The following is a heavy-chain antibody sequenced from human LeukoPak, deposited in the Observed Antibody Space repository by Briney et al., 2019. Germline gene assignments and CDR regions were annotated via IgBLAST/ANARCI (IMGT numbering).Heavy chain of an antibody. J-gene: IGHJ4*02. D-gene: IGHD4-23*01. CDR3: AKAVEVDYGGSGVDY. CDR2: ISGSGGST. CDR1: GFTFSSYA. V-gene: IGHV3-23*01. Sequence: QSGGSLRLSCAASGFTFSSYAMSWVRQAPGKGLEWVSAISGSGGSTYYADSVKGRFTISRDNSKNTLYLQMNSRRAEDTAVYYCAKAVEVDYGGSGVDYWGQGTLVTVSS.